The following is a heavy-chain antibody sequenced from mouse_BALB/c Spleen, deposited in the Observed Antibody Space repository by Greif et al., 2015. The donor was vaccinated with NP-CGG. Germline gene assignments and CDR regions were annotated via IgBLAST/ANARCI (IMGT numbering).Heavy chain of an antibody. V-gene: IGHV1S137*01. D-gene: IGHD2-14*01. CDR3: ARPNRYDAGDYAMDY. CDR1: GYTFTDYA. J-gene: IGHJ4*01. CDR2: ISTYYGDA. Sequence: VQLQQSGAELVRPGVSVKISCKGSGYTFTDYAMHWVKQSHAKSLEWIGVISTYYGDASYNQKFKGKATMTVDKSSSTAYMELARLTSEDSAIYYCARPNRYDAGDYAMDYWGQGTSVTVSS.